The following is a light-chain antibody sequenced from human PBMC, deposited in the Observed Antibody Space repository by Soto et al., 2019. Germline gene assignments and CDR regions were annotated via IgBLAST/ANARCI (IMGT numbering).Light chain of an antibody. Sequence: QSVLTQPASVSGSPGQSITISCTGTSSDVGRYNYVSWFQQHPGKALKLMIFEVSTRPSGVSNRFSGSKSGNTASLTISGLQIEDEADYYCCSYTSSTSAVFGGGTKLTVL. CDR1: SSDVGRYNY. J-gene: IGLJ2*01. CDR3: CSYTSSTSAV. CDR2: EVS. V-gene: IGLV2-14*01.